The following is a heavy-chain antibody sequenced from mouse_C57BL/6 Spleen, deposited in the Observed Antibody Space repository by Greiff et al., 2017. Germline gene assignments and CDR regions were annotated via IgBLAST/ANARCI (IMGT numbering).Heavy chain of an antibody. Sequence: QVQLQQSGAELAKPGASVKLSCKASGYTFSSYWMHWVKQRPGQGLEWIGYINPSSGYTKYNQKFKDKATLTADKSSSTAYMQLSSLTYEDSAVYYCARSRFYDGYRDWFAYWGQGTLVTVSA. D-gene: IGHD2-3*01. CDR3: ARSRFYDGYRDWFAY. J-gene: IGHJ3*01. CDR2: INPSSGYT. V-gene: IGHV1-7*01. CDR1: GYTFSSYW.